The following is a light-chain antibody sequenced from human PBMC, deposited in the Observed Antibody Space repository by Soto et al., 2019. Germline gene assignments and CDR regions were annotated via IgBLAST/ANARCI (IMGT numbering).Light chain of an antibody. J-gene: IGKJ1*01. CDR1: QTISSW. V-gene: IGKV1-5*03. CDR2: KAS. Sequence: IQTTQSPSTLSGSVGDRVTIHCRASQTISSWLAWYQQKPGKAPKLLIYKASTLKSGVPSRFSGSGSGTEFTLTISSLQPDDFATYYCQHYNSYSEAFGQGTKVDIK. CDR3: QHYNSYSEA.